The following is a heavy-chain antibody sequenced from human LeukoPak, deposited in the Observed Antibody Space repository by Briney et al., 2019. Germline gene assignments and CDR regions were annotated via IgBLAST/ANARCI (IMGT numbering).Heavy chain of an antibody. J-gene: IGHJ4*02. D-gene: IGHD3-16*02. CDR3: ARSRFGGVIVDY. V-gene: IGHV1-46*01. CDR2: INPSGGST. CDR1: EYTFTSYY. Sequence: GASVKVSCKASEYTFTSYYMHWVRQAPGQGLEWMGIINPSGGSTSYAQKFQGRVTMTRDTSTSTVYMELSSLRSEDTAVYYCARSRFGGVIVDYWGQGTLVTVSS.